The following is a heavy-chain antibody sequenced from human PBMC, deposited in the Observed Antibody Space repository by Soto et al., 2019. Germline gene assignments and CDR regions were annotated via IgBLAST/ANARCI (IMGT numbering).Heavy chain of an antibody. CDR2: ISWKSASI. D-gene: IGHD2-15*01. Sequence: EVQLVESGGDLVQPGRSLRLSCAASGFSFGDYGMHWVRQVPGKGLEWVSGISWKSASIGYAVSVKGRFTISRDNAKNLLYLQMNSLSAEDTALYHCAKSRGGTANGLDVWGQGTTVTVSS. CDR3: AKSRGGTANGLDV. CDR1: GFSFGDYG. V-gene: IGHV3-9*01. J-gene: IGHJ6*02.